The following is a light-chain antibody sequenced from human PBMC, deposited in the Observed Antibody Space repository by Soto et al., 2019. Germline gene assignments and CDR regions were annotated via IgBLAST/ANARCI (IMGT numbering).Light chain of an antibody. CDR2: AAS. CDR3: QQYYNYPVT. J-gene: IGKJ5*01. V-gene: IGKV1-8*01. Sequence: AIRMTQSPSSLSASTGDRVTITCRASQGISSYLAWYHQKPGKAPKLLIYAASTLQSGVPSRFSGSGSGTDFTLTISCLQSEDFATYYCQQYYNYPVTFGQGTRLEIK. CDR1: QGISSY.